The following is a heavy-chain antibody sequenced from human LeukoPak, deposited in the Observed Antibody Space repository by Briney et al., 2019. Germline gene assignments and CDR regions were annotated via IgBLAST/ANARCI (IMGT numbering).Heavy chain of an antibody. J-gene: IGHJ4*02. D-gene: IGHD4-17*01. V-gene: IGHV3-7*01. CDR2: IKQDGSEK. CDR3: ARDHHGDYASNYFDY. CDR1: GFTFSSYW. Sequence: GGSLRLSCAASGFTFSSYWMSWVRQAPGKGLEWVANIKQDGSEKYYVDSVKGRFTISRDNAKNSLYLQMNSLRAEDTAVYYCARDHHGDYASNYFDYWGQGTLVTVSS.